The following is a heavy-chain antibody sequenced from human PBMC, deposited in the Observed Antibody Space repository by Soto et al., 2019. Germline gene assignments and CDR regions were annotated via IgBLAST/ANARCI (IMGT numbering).Heavy chain of an antibody. Sequence: ASVKVSCKTSGYTFSNYGITWVRRAPGQPLEWLGWISLYSDGTNYAQKFQGRVSMTTDTSTTTAYMELRSLRSDDTAVYYCARVVPGAEDWFGPWGQATLVTVSS. CDR3: ARVVPGAEDWFGP. V-gene: IGHV1-18*01. CDR2: ISLYSDGT. CDR1: GYTFSNYG. J-gene: IGHJ5*02. D-gene: IGHD2-2*01.